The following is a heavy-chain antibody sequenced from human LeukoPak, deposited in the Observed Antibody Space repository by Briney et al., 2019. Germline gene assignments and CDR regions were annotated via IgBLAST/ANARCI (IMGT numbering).Heavy chain of an antibody. D-gene: IGHD3-3*01. J-gene: IGHJ5*02. Sequence: SETLSLTCTVSGGSISSYYWSWIRQPPGKGLEWIGYIYTSGSTNHNPSLKSRVTISVDPSKNQFSLKLSSVTAADTAVYYWARQDFWSGLLWGGGTYNWFDPWGQGTLVTVSS. CDR3: ARQDFWSGLLWGGGTYNWFDP. V-gene: IGHV4-4*09. CDR2: IYTSGST. CDR1: GGSISSYY.